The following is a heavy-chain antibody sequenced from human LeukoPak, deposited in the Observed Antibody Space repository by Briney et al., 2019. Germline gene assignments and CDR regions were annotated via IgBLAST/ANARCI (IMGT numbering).Heavy chain of an antibody. V-gene: IGHV4-39*01. J-gene: IGHJ5*02. CDR1: GGSISSSSYY. D-gene: IGHD2-2*01. CDR2: IYYSGST. CDR3: ARAVAGGNRYCSSTSCYPGRFDP. Sequence: SETLSLTCTVSGGSISSSSYYWGWIRQPPGKGLEWIGSIYYSGSTYYNPSLKSRVTISVDTSKNQFSLKLSSVTAADTAVYYCARAVAGGNRYCSSTSCYPGRFDPWGQGTLVTVSS.